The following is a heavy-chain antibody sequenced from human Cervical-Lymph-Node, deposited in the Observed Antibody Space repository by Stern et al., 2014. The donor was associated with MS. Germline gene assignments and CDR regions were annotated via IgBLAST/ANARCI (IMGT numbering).Heavy chain of an antibody. CDR2: TNPLFGTT. CDR3: AGDRHSSGFDH. D-gene: IGHD3-22*01. CDR1: GGTFSNYA. V-gene: IGHV1-69*01. J-gene: IGHJ4*02. Sequence: VQLLESGAEVKKPGSSVTVSCKASGGTFSNYAITWFRQEPGRGLEWMGDTNPLFGTTNYAQKFQGRVTMTAHESTATAYMELSGLRSEDTAVYYCAGDRHSSGFDHWGQGTLVTVSS.